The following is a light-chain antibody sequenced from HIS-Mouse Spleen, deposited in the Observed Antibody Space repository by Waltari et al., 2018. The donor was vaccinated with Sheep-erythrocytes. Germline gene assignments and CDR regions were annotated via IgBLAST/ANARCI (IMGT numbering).Light chain of an antibody. V-gene: IGKV1-39*01. CDR1: QSISSY. CDR2: AAS. CDR3: QQSYSTPPLT. J-gene: IGKJ4*01. Sequence: IQMNHTPSPLSPSVPDRVTISCRASQSISSYLNWYQQKPGKAPKLLIYAASSLQSGVPSRFSGSGSGTDFTLTISSLQPEDFATYYCQQSYSTPPLTFGGGTKVEIK.